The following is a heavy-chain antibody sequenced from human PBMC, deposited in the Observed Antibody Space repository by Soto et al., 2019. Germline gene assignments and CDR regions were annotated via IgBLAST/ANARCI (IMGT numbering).Heavy chain of an antibody. V-gene: IGHV3-66*01. J-gene: IGHJ4*02. CDR3: ATAKLLLPWLFDY. Sequence: GGSLRLSCAVSGFTFSDHYMDWVRQAPGKGLEWVSVIYSGGSTYYADSVKGRFTISRDDSKNTLFLQMNSLRAEDTAVYYCATAKLLLPWLFDYWGQGTLVTVSS. CDR1: GFTFSDHY. D-gene: IGHD2-15*01. CDR2: IYSGGST.